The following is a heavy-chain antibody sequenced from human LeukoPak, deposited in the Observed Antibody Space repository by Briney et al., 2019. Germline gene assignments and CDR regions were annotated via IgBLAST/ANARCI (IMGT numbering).Heavy chain of an antibody. CDR3: ARGWSRYSSGWKYYFDY. J-gene: IGHJ4*02. D-gene: IGHD6-19*01. V-gene: IGHV4-38-2*02. Sequence: SETLSLTCTVSGHSISSGYYWGWIRRPPGKGLEWIGSLSHFGGSYYNPSLKSRVTILVDDSKNQFSLNLTSVTAADTAVYYCARGWSRYSSGWKYYFDYWGQGTLVTVSS. CDR1: GHSISSGYY. CDR2: LSHFGGS.